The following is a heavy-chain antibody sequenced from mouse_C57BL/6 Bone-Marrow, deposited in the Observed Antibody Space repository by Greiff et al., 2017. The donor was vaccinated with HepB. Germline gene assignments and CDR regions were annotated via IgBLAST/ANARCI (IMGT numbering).Heavy chain of an antibody. CDR3: TGWGYPY. CDR1: GFTFSNYW. Sequence: EVHLVESGGGLVQPGGSMKLSCVASGFTFSNYWMNWVRQSPEKGLEWVAQIRLKSDNYATHYAESVKGRFTISRDDSKSSVYLQMNNLRAEDTRIYYCTGWGYPYWGQGTLVTVSA. CDR2: IRLKSDNYAT. V-gene: IGHV6-3*01. J-gene: IGHJ3*01. D-gene: IGHD2-14*01.